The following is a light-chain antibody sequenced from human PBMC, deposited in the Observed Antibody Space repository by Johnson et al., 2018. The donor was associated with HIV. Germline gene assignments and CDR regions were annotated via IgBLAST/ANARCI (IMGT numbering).Light chain of an antibody. CDR2: DNN. CDR3: GMWDSSLSADV. Sequence: QSVLTQSPSVSAAPGQKVTISCSGSSSNIGNNYVSWYQQLPGTAPKLLIYDNNKRPSGIPDRFSGSKSGTSATLGITGLQTGDEANYYCGMWDSSLSADVFGTGTKVTVL. J-gene: IGLJ1*01. CDR1: SSNIGNNY. V-gene: IGLV1-51*01.